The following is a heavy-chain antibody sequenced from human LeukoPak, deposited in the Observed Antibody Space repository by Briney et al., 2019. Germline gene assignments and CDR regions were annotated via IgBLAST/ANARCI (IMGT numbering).Heavy chain of an antibody. CDR3: ARTLMVRGALDAFDI. CDR1: GGSISSGGYS. Sequence: PSQTLSLTCAVSGGSISSGGYSWSWLRQPPGKGLEWIGYIYHSGSTYYNPSLKSRVTISVDRSKNQFSLKLSSVTAADTAVYYCARTLMVRGALDAFDIWGQGTMVTVSS. V-gene: IGHV4-30-2*01. CDR2: IYHSGST. J-gene: IGHJ3*02. D-gene: IGHD3-10*01.